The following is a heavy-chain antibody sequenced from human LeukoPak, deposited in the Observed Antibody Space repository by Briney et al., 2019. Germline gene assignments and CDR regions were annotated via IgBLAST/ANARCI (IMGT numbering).Heavy chain of an antibody. CDR2: ISAYNGNT. Sequence: PPASVNVSCKASGYTFTSYGISWVRQAPGQGLEWMGWISAYNGNTNYAQKLQGRVTMTTDTSTSTAYMELRSLRSDDTAVYYCARDPPRIVVVVAATNYYGMDVWGQGTTVTVSS. V-gene: IGHV1-18*01. D-gene: IGHD2-15*01. CDR1: GYTFTSYG. J-gene: IGHJ6*02. CDR3: ARDPPRIVVVVAATNYYGMDV.